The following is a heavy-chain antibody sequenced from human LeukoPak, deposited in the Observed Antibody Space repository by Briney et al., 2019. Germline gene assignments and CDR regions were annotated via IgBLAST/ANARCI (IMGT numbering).Heavy chain of an antibody. CDR3: ARGAYDILTGYPEYYFDY. CDR1: GGSISSYY. D-gene: IGHD3-9*01. Sequence: SETLSLTCTVSGGSISSYYWSWIRQPPGEGLEWIGYIYHSGSTNYNPSLKSRVTVSVDTSKNQFSLKLSSVTAADTAVYYCARGAYDILTGYPEYYFDYWGQGTLVTVSS. CDR2: IYHSGST. J-gene: IGHJ4*02. V-gene: IGHV4-59*01.